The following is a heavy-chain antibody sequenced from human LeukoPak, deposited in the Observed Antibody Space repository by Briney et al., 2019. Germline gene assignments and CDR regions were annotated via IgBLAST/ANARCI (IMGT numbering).Heavy chain of an antibody. CDR1: GGSFSGYY. V-gene: IGHV4-34*01. J-gene: IGHJ6*03. CDR2: INHSGST. CDR3: ARVGSYGYDYYYYMDV. Sequence: SETLSLTCAVYGGSFSGYYWSWIRQPPGKGLGWIGEINHSGSTNYNPSLKSRVTMSVDTSKNQFSLKLSSVTAADTAVYYCARVGSYGYDYYYYMDVWGKGTTVTVSS. D-gene: IGHD5-18*01.